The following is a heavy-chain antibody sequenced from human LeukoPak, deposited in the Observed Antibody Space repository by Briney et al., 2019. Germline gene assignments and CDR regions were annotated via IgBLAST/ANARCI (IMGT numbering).Heavy chain of an antibody. CDR2: IYYSGST. CDR1: GGSISSSDYF. D-gene: IGHD2-15*01. V-gene: IGHV4-39*01. J-gene: IGHJ6*03. Sequence: PSETLSLTCTVSGGSISSSDYFWGWIRQPPGKGLEWIGTIYYSGSTYYNPSLKSRVTISVDTSKTQFSLRLSSVTAADTAVYYCASISKLLPTPYYMDVWGKGATVTVSS. CDR3: ASISKLLPTPYYMDV.